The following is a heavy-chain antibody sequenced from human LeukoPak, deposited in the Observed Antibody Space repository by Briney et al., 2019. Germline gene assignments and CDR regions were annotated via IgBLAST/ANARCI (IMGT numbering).Heavy chain of an antibody. V-gene: IGHV3-23*01. Sequence: GGSLRLSCAASGFTFSTYAMNWVRQAPGKGLEWVSGISDSGGTTYYADSVKGRFTISRDNSKNTLYLQMNYLRAEDTALYYCAKNIAAPTTPFDYWGRGTLVTASS. J-gene: IGHJ4*02. D-gene: IGHD6-13*01. CDR3: AKNIAAPTTPFDY. CDR2: ISDSGGTT. CDR1: GFTFSTYA.